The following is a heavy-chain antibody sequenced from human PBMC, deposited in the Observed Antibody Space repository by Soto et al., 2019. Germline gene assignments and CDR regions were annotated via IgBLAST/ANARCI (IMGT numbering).Heavy chain of an antibody. CDR1: GGTFSSYA. CDR3: ARGSPYSSSSH. J-gene: IGHJ4*02. CDR2: IIPIFGTA. Sequence: SVKVSCKASGGTFSSYAISWVRQAPGQGLEWMGGIIPIFGTANYAQKLQGRVTMTTDTSTSTAYMELRSLRSDDTAVYYCARGSPYSSSSHWGQGTLVTVSS. V-gene: IGHV1-69*05. D-gene: IGHD6-6*01.